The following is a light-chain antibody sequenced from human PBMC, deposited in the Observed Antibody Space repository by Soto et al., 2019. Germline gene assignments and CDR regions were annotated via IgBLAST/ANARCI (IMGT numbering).Light chain of an antibody. CDR1: SSDVGGYNY. J-gene: IGLJ3*02. CDR2: EVS. CDR3: FSYTTSSTLV. V-gene: IGLV2-14*01. Sequence: QSALTQPASVSGSPGQSITISCTGTSSDVGGYNYVSWYQQHPAKAPKLMIYEVSNRPSGVSHRFSGSKSGNTASLTISGLQTEDEADYYCFSYTTSSTLVFGGGTKLTVL.